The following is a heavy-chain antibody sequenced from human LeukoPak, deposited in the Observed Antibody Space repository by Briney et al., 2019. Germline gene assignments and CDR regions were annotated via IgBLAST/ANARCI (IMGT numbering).Heavy chain of an antibody. Sequence: ASETLSPTCAVYGGSFSGYYWSWIRQPPGKGLEWIGEINHSGSSNYNPSLKSRVTISVDTSKNQFSLKVSSVTAADTAVYNCARGRRDGYSGPWYFDLWGRGTLVTVSS. CDR1: GGSFSGYY. V-gene: IGHV4-34*01. CDR3: ARGRRDGYSGPWYFDL. J-gene: IGHJ2*01. CDR2: INHSGSS. D-gene: IGHD5-24*01.